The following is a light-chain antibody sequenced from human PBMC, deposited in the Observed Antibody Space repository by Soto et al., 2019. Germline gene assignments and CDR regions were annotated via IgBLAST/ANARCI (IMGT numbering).Light chain of an antibody. CDR3: MHPLYGWS. J-gene: IGKJ1*01. CDR2: LGS. CDR1: QSLLHSNGYNY. V-gene: IGKV2-28*01. Sequence: DIVMTKSPLSLPVTPGEPASISCRSSQSLLHSNGYNYLDWYLQKPGQSPQLLIYLGSNRASGVPARFSGSRSGTDYTVKISRVEAEDVGVYCCMHPLYGWSFGEGTTVEIK.